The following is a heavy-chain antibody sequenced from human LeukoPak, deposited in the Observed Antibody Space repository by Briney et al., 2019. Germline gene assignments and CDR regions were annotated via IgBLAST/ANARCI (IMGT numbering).Heavy chain of an antibody. CDR2: ISTYNGDR. CDR1: GYTFTKYG. V-gene: IGHV1-18*01. D-gene: IGHD6-19*01. Sequence: ASVKVSCKASGYTFTKYGITWVRQAPGRGLEWMGWISTYNGDRKYAQKFQGRVTLTTDTSTTTAYMELRSLRSDDTAAYYCSRDPSNTSGWYIYFDYWGQGTLVTVSS. J-gene: IGHJ4*02. CDR3: SRDPSNTSGWYIYFDY.